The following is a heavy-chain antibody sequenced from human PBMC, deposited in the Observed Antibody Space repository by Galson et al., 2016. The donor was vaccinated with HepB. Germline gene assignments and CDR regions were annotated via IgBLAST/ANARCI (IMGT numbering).Heavy chain of an antibody. Sequence: QSGAEVKKPGESLKISCKASGGSFGSFAISWVRQAPGQGLEWMGGIIPTFGTTNYAQKFQGRVTITADESSSTAYMELSSLRSEDTAVYFCAREPPTGAYSYGHGDYWGQGTLVTVSS. V-gene: IGHV1-69*01. CDR3: AREPPTGAYSYGHGDY. CDR2: IIPTFGTT. CDR1: GGSFGSFA. D-gene: IGHD5-18*01. J-gene: IGHJ4*02.